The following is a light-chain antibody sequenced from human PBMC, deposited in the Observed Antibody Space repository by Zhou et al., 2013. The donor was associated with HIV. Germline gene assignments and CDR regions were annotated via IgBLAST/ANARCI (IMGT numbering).Light chain of an antibody. CDR3: MQALQTPR. J-gene: IGKJ4*01. Sequence: DIVMTQSPLSLPVTPGEPASISCRSSQSLLHSNGYNYLDWYLQKPGQSPQLLIYLGSNRASGVPDRFSGSGSGTDFTLKISRVEAEDVGVYYCMQALQTPRFGGGTRL. V-gene: IGKV2-28*01. CDR2: LGS. CDR1: QSLLHSNGYNY.